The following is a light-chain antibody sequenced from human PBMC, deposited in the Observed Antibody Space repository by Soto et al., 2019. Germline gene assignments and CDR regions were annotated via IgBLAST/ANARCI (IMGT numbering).Light chain of an antibody. Sequence: QSALTQPPSASGSPGQSVTISCTGTSSDVGAYNRVSWYQHHPGKAPKLMIYEVSKRPSGVHDRFSGSKSGNTASLTVSGLQAEDEADYYCTSYVGSSNVNWVFGGGTKLTVL. CDR1: SSDVGAYNR. CDR2: EVS. V-gene: IGLV2-8*01. CDR3: TSYVGSSNVNWV. J-gene: IGLJ3*02.